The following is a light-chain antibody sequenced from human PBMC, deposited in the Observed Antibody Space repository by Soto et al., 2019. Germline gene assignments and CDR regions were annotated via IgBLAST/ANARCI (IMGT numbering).Light chain of an antibody. Sequence: EIMMTQSPSTLSVSPGERATLSCRASQNVGNNLVWYQQKPGQAPRLLIYGASTRAAGIPDRFSGSGSGTEFTLTISGLQSDDFAVYYCQQYNNLAPVTFGQGTRLEIK. CDR3: QQYNNLAPVT. J-gene: IGKJ5*01. CDR2: GAS. V-gene: IGKV3-15*01. CDR1: QNVGNN.